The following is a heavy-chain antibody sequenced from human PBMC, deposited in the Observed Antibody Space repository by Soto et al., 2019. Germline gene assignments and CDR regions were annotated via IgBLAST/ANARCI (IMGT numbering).Heavy chain of an antibody. Sequence: EVRLVESGGGLVQPGGSLRLSCEASGFTFSRNWMHWVRQAPGKGLMWVSRIDSDGSDTTYADSVQGRFTISRDDAKNTLYLQMNRLRVEDTAIYYCSSARVGATRGIDSWGQGTLVTVSS. CDR3: SSARVGATRGIDS. D-gene: IGHD1-26*01. V-gene: IGHV3-74*01. CDR2: IDSDGSDT. J-gene: IGHJ4*02. CDR1: GFTFSRNW.